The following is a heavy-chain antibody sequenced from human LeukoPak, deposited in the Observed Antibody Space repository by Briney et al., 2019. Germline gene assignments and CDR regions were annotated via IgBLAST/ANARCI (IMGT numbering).Heavy chain of an antibody. J-gene: IGHJ6*03. CDR3: ARLKLGSVGKPNYYYYYMDV. Sequence: GASVRVSCKASGGTFSSYAISWVRQAPGQGLEWMGGIIPIFGTANYAQKFQGRVTITADESTSTACMELSSLRSEDTAVYYCARLKLGSVGKPNYYYYYMDVWGKGTTVTVSS. CDR1: GGTFSSYA. V-gene: IGHV1-69*13. CDR2: IIPIFGTA. D-gene: IGHD1-26*01.